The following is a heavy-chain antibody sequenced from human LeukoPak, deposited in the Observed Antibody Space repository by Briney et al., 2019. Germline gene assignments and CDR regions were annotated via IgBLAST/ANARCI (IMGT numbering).Heavy chain of an antibody. CDR1: GGSISSYY. V-gene: IGHV4-59*08. Sequence: SETLSLTCTVSGGSISSYYWSWIRQPPGKGLEWIGYIYYSGSTNYNPSFKSRVTISVDTSKKQFSLKLSSVTAANTAVYYCARQNPYWYFDLWGRGTLVTVSS. CDR2: IYYSGST. CDR3: ARQNPYWYFDL. J-gene: IGHJ2*01.